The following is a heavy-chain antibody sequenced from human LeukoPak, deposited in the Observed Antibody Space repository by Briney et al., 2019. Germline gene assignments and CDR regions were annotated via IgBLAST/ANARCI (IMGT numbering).Heavy chain of an antibody. V-gene: IGHV3-30*02. J-gene: IGHJ4*02. CDR1: GFTFSSYG. CDR3: AKEKAYDFWSGYLVY. D-gene: IGHD3-3*01. Sequence: GGSLRLSCAASGFTFSSYGMHWVRQAPGKGLEWVAFIRYDGSNKYYADSVKGRFTISRDNSKNTLYLQMNSLRAEDTAVYYCAKEKAYDFWSGYLVYWGQGTLVTVSS. CDR2: IRYDGSNK.